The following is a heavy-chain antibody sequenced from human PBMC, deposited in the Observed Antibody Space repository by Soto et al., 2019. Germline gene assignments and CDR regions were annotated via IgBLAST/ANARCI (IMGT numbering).Heavy chain of an antibody. J-gene: IGHJ4*02. CDR2: ISWDSGST. CDR3: AKDNEFMTTVTSYFDY. V-gene: IGHV3-43*01. CDR1: GFTFDDYT. Sequence: GGSLRLSCAASGFTFDDYTMHWVRQAPGKGLEWVSLISWDSGSTYYADSVKGRFTISRDNSKNYLYLQMNSLRTEDTALYYCAKDNEFMTTVTSYFDYWGQGTPVTVSS. D-gene: IGHD4-4*01.